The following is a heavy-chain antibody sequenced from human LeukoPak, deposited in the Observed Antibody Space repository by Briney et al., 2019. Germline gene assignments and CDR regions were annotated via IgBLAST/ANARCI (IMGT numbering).Heavy chain of an antibody. J-gene: IGHJ6*02. CDR3: ARGALNYCSSTSCYTYYYGMDV. CDR1: GFTFSSCE. V-gene: IGHV3-48*03. Sequence: GGSLRLSCAASGFTFSSCEMNWVRQAPGKGLEWVSYISSSGSTIYYADSVKGRFTISRDNAKNSLYLQMNSLRAEDTAVYYCARGALNYCSSTSCYTYYYGMDVWGQGTTVTVSS. CDR2: ISSSGSTI. D-gene: IGHD2-2*01.